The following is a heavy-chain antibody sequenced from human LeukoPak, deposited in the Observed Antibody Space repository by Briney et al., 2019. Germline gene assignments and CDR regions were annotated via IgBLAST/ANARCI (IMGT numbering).Heavy chain of an antibody. CDR1: GYTFTGYY. D-gene: IGHD4-17*01. J-gene: IGHJ5*02. Sequence: ASVKVSCKASGYTFTGYYMHWVRQAPGQGLEWMGWINPNSGGTNYAQKFQGRVTMTRDTSISTAYMELSRLRSDDTAVYHCAKDDYGDYSWFDPWRQGTLVTVSS. CDR2: INPNSGGT. CDR3: AKDDYGDYSWFDP. V-gene: IGHV1-2*02.